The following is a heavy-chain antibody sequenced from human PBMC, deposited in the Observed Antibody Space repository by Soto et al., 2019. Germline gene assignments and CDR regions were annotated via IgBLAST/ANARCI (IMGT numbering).Heavy chain of an antibody. CDR1: GGSIISGDYY. CDR3: ASGNYQLRPDWDYYYAMDV. Sequence: QVQLQESGPGLVKPSQTPSLTCTVSGGSIISGDYYWSWIRQHPGKGLEWLGYIYYSGSTYYNPYLQSRVTMSVDTSTNQYSLKLNSVTAADTAVYYCASGNYQLRPDWDYYYAMDVWGQGTTVTVSS. V-gene: IGHV4-31*03. CDR2: IYYSGST. J-gene: IGHJ6*02. D-gene: IGHD2-2*01.